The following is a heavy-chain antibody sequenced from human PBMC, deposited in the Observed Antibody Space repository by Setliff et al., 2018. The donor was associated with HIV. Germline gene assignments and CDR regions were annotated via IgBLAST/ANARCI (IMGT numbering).Heavy chain of an antibody. D-gene: IGHD4-17*01. J-gene: IGHJ4*02. Sequence: LSLTCTVSDSGTYYWSWIRQPAGKGLEWIGRVSSRGDTNYNPSLKSRVTMSVDTSKNQFSLKLTSVTASDTAVYYCARAAAGNTGPFDLWGQGSQVTVSS. V-gene: IGHV4-61*02. CDR1: DSGTYY. CDR2: VSSRGDT. CDR3: ARAAAGNTGPFDL.